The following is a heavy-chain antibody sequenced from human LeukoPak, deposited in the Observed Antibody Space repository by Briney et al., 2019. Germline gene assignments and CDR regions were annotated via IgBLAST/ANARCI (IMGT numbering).Heavy chain of an antibody. Sequence: GGSLRLSCAASGFTFSSYSMNWVRPAPGKGLEWVSSISSSSSYIYYADSVKGRFTISRDNAKNSLYLQMNGLRAEDTAVYYCARVYSTIFGVVRNWFDPWGQGTLVTVSS. J-gene: IGHJ5*02. CDR3: ARVYSTIFGVVRNWFDP. D-gene: IGHD3-3*01. CDR2: ISSSSSYI. V-gene: IGHV3-21*01. CDR1: GFTFSSYS.